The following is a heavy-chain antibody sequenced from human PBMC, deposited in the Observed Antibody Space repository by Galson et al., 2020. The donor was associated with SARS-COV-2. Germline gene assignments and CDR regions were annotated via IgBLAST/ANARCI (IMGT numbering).Heavy chain of an antibody. Sequence: GESLKISCAASGFTFSSYGMHWVRQAPGKGLEWVAVISYDGSNKYYADSVKGRFTISRDNSKNTLYLQMNSLRAEDTAVYYCAKGYFDWLLRLDYFDYWGQGTLVTVSS. J-gene: IGHJ4*02. CDR3: AKGYFDWLLRLDYFDY. CDR2: ISYDGSNK. CDR1: GFTFSSYG. D-gene: IGHD3-9*01. V-gene: IGHV3-30*18.